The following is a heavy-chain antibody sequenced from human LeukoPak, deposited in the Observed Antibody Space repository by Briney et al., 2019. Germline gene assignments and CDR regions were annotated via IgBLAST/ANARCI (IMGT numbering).Heavy chain of an antibody. V-gene: IGHV4-39*01. CDR2: SYYSGSA. D-gene: IGHD3-22*01. CDR1: GGSIRSSYYY. Sequence: SETLSLTCTVSGGSIRSSYYYWGWIRQPPGKGLEWIGSSYYSGSAYYNPSLKSRVTISVDTSKNQFSLKLSSVTAADTAVYYCASLYYYDSDYWGQGTLVTVSS. J-gene: IGHJ4*02. CDR3: ASLYYYDSDY.